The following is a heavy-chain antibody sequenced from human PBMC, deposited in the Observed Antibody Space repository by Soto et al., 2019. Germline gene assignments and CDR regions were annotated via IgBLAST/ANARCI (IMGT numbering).Heavy chain of an antibody. V-gene: IGHV1-2*04. CDR3: TLVQGMAVAGTGAFDI. Sequence: QVQLVQSGAEVKKPGASVKVSCKASGYTFTGYYMHWVRQAPGQGLEWMGWINPNSGGTNYAQKFQGWVTMTRDTSISTAYMELSRLRSDDTAVYYCTLVQGMAVAGTGAFDIWGQGTMVTVSS. D-gene: IGHD6-19*01. CDR1: GYTFTGYY. J-gene: IGHJ3*02. CDR2: INPNSGGT.